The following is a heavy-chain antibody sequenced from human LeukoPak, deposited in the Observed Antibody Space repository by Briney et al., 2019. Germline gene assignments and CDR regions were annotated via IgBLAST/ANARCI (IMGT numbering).Heavy chain of an antibody. CDR1: GYTFTGYY. V-gene: IGHV1-2*06. CDR2: INPNSGGT. D-gene: IGHD1-1*01. CDR3: AREKERRNYYYYGMDV. J-gene: IGHJ6*02. Sequence: ASVKVSCKASGYTFTGYYMHWVRQAPGQGLEWMGRINPNSGGTNYAQKFQGRVTMTRDTSISTAYMELGRLRSDDTAVYYCAREKERRNYYYYGMDVWGQGTTVTVSS.